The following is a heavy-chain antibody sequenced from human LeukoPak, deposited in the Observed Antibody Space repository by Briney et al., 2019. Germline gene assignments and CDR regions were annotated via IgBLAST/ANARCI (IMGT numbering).Heavy chain of an antibody. CDR3: AKGDKMLTWRRTYNRFDP. Sequence: GGSLRLSCAASGFTFSTYSMNWVRQAPGKGLEWVANIKQDGSEKYYVDSVKGRFTISRDNAKNSLYLQMNSLRAEDTAVYFCAKGDKMLTWRRTYNRFDPWGQGTLVTVSS. V-gene: IGHV3-7*01. CDR1: GFTFSTYS. D-gene: IGHD3-16*01. J-gene: IGHJ5*02. CDR2: IKQDGSEK.